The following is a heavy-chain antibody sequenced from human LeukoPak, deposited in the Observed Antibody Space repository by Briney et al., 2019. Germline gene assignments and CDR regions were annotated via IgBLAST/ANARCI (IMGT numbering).Heavy chain of an antibody. J-gene: IGHJ5*02. Sequence: GESLKISCKASGYSFTNYWVGWVRQMPGQDLEWMGMIHPRDSDTRYSPSFQGQVTISADRAISTAYLQWSRLRASDTAMYYCVRGREYSYGPFFDQWGQGTLVTVSS. CDR3: VRGREYSYGPFFDQ. CDR2: IHPRDSDT. D-gene: IGHD5-18*01. CDR1: GYSFTNYW. V-gene: IGHV5-51*01.